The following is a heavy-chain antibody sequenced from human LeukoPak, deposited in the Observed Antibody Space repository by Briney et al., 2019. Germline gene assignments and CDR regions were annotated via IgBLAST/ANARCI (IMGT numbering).Heavy chain of an antibody. J-gene: IGHJ3*02. D-gene: IGHD2-2*01. CDR1: GFTFDDYA. Sequence: GGSLRLSSAASGFTFDDYAMHWVRQAPGKGLEWVSGISWNSGSIGYADSVKGRFTISRDNAKNSLYLQMNSLRAEDTALYYCAKDITSWGLEGAFDIWGQGTMVTVSS. CDR2: ISWNSGSI. V-gene: IGHV3-9*01. CDR3: AKDITSWGLEGAFDI.